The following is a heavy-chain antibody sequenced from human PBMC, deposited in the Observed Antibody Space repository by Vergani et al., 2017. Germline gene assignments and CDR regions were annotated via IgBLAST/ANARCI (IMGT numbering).Heavy chain of an antibody. V-gene: IGHV3-74*01. CDR1: GFTFNEYW. CDR3: ARARKXRFGVVWENWFDP. Sequence: EVELVESGGGLVQPGGSLRLSCAASGFTFNEYWMHWARQVPGTGLVWVSGMNGDGDTISYADSVKGRFTISRDNAKNTLFLQMNSLRAEDTAVYYCARARKXRFGVVWENWFDPWGQGTLVTVSS. D-gene: IGHD3-3*01. CDR2: MNGDGDTI. J-gene: IGHJ5*02.